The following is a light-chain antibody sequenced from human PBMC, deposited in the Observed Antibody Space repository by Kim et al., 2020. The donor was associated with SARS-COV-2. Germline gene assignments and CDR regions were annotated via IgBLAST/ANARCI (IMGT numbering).Light chain of an antibody. Sequence: GHSGHISCTGTSSDVVGYKYVSWYQQHPAKAPKLMISHVNKRPSGVPDRFSGSKSGNTASLTISGLQAEDEADYYCYSYAGSYTSVFGGGTQLTVL. CDR3: YSYAGSYTSV. V-gene: IGLV2-11*01. CDR2: HVN. J-gene: IGLJ3*02. CDR1: SSDVVGYKY.